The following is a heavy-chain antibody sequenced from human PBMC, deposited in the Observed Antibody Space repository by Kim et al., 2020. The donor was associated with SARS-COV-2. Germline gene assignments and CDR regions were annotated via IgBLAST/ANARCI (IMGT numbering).Heavy chain of an antibody. CDR3: AKRSGGTHWFAS. CDR2: ISSDGSDK. J-gene: IGHJ5*01. D-gene: IGHD1-1*01. V-gene: IGHV3-30*18. Sequence: GGSLRLSCAASGFTFSTSDMHWVRQAPGKGLEWLAVISSDGSDKNYVDSVKGRFTISRDNSKNTLYLQVDSLRAEDKAVYYCAKRSGGTHWFASWGQGT. CDR1: GFTFSTSD.